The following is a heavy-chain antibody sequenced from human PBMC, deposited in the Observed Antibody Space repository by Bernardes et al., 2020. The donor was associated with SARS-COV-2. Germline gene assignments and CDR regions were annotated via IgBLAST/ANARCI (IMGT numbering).Heavy chain of an antibody. Sequence: GSLRLSCAASGFTFSNYWMHWVRQAPGKGLVWVSRINSDGSSTSYADSVKGRFTISRDNAKNTLYLQMNSLRAEDTAVYYCARPYFDFWSGRDTYGMDVWGQGTTVTVSS. J-gene: IGHJ6*02. CDR3: ARPYFDFWSGRDTYGMDV. CDR2: INSDGSST. V-gene: IGHV3-74*01. CDR1: GFTFSNYW. D-gene: IGHD3-3*01.